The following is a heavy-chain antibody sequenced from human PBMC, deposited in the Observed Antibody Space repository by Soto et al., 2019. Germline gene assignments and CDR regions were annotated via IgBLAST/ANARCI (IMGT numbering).Heavy chain of an antibody. CDR2: NIPIFVTA. Sequence: GGSVKVSCKASGGTFSSYAISWVRQAPGQGLGWMGGNIPIFVTANYAQKLQCRVTKTRNTSISTAYMELSSPRSEDTAVYYFAGGCIRNYYYGMDVWGQGTTVTVSS. CDR3: AGGCIRNYYYGMDV. J-gene: IGHJ6*02. V-gene: IGHV1-69*05. CDR1: GGTFSSYA. D-gene: IGHD1-20*01.